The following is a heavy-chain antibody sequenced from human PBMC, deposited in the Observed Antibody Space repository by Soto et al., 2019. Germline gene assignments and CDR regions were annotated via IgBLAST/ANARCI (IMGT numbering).Heavy chain of an antibody. J-gene: IGHJ6*02. CDR1: GGTFRTAA. Sequence: QVQLEQSGAEVKKPGSSVKVSCKASGGTFRTAAISWVRQAPGQGLEGMGGIMPVFRTPDYAQKFQGRVTITADESTNTAYMELSGLRSDDTAVYYCARANDRPQLGGNYYYILDVWGQGTTITVSS. CDR3: ARANDRPQLGGNYYYILDV. D-gene: IGHD2-8*01. V-gene: IGHV1-69*12. CDR2: IMPVFRTP.